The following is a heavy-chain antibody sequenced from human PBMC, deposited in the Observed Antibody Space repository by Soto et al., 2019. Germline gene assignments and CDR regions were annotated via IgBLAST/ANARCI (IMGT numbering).Heavy chain of an antibody. J-gene: IGHJ4*02. Sequence: GESLKISCKGSGYSFTSYWVGWVRQMPGKGLEWMGIIYPGDSDTRYSPSFQGQVTISADKSISTAYLQWSSLKASDTAMYYCARQGGYCTNGVCYGGSDYWGQGTLVTVSS. D-gene: IGHD2-8*01. CDR3: ARQGGYCTNGVCYGGSDY. V-gene: IGHV5-51*01. CDR1: GYSFTSYW. CDR2: IYPGDSDT.